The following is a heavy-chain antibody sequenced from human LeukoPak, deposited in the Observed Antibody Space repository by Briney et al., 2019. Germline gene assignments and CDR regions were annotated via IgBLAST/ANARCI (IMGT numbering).Heavy chain of an antibody. Sequence: PGGSLRLSCAASGFTFDTYNFNWVRQAPGKGLEWVATIRSYSSYIHYVDSVKGRFIISRDDAKKSMYLQMNSLRVEDTAVYFCARYSEVYYYVDVWGTGTTVTVSS. CDR2: IRSYSSYI. CDR3: ARYSEVYYYVDV. J-gene: IGHJ6*03. D-gene: IGHD2-21*01. CDR1: GFTFDTYN. V-gene: IGHV3-21*01.